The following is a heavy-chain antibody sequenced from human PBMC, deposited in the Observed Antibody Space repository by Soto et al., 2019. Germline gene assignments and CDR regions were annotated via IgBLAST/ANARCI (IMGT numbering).Heavy chain of an antibody. CDR3: AKRGYVGKTYSHDLYYFDY. V-gene: IGHV3-30*18. CDR1: GFTFNNYG. D-gene: IGHD3-16*01. Sequence: PGGSLRLSCSASGFTFNNYGLHWVRHAPCKGLEWVAVISSDGSNKYYADSVKGRFTISRDNSKNTVYLQLNSLRAEDTAVYYCAKRGYVGKTYSHDLYYFDYCGTGIRGTVSS. J-gene: IGHJ4*01. CDR2: ISSDGSNK.